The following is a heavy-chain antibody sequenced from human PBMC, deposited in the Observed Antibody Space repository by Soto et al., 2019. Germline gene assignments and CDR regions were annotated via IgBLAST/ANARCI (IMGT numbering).Heavy chain of an antibody. Sequence: GSLRLSCAASGFTFGSYAMSWVRLAPGKGLEWVSVAGPSGSSTLYADSVRGRFTISRDNVENTLYLQMNSLRVADTALYFCARTYYYDSTGYYRTFDYWGQGTLVTVSS. D-gene: IGHD3-22*01. CDR3: ARTYYYDSTGYYRTFDY. J-gene: IGHJ4*02. V-gene: IGHV3-23*01. CDR2: AGPSGSST. CDR1: GFTFGSYA.